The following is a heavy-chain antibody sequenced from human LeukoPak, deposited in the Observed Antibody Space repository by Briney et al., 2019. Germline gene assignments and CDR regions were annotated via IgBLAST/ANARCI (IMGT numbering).Heavy chain of an antibody. D-gene: IGHD5/OR15-5a*01. J-gene: IGHJ5*02. Sequence: SETLSLTCTVSGGSISSGSYYWSWIRQPAGKGLEWIGRIYTSGSTNYNPSLKSRVTISVDTSKNQFSLKLSSVTAADTAVYYCASSTSLNRFDPWGQGTLVTVSS. CDR2: IYTSGST. V-gene: IGHV4-61*02. CDR1: GGSISSGSYY. CDR3: ASSTSLNRFDP.